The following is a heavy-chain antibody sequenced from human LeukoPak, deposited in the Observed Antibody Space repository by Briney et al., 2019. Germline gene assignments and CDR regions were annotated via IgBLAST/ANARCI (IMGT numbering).Heavy chain of an antibody. CDR2: IYRGGST. CDR1: GFTVSSNC. CDR3: GGRSSDSSSWSAFDI. D-gene: IGHD6-13*01. V-gene: IGHV3-53*01. J-gene: IGHJ3*02. Sequence: GGSLRLSCAASGFTVSSNCMSWVRQAPGKGLEWVSVIYRGGSTYYADSVKGRFTISRDNSKNTLYHQMNSLRAEDTAVYYCGGRSSDSSSWSAFDIWGQGTMVTVSS.